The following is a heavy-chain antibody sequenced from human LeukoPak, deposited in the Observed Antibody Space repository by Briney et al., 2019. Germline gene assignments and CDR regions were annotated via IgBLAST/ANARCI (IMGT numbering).Heavy chain of an antibody. CDR2: IYYSGST. Sequence: SETLSLTCTVSGGSISSGDYYWSWIRQPPGKGLEWIGYIYYSGSTYYNLSLKSRVTISVDTSKNQFSLKLSSVTAADTAVYYCARGYVEDGPYYFDYWGQGTLVTVSS. CDR3: ARGYVEDGPYYFDY. V-gene: IGHV4-30-4*01. CDR1: GGSISSGDYY. J-gene: IGHJ4*02. D-gene: IGHD1-14*01.